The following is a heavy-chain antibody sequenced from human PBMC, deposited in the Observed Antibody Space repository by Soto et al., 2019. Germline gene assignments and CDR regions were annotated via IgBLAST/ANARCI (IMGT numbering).Heavy chain of an antibody. V-gene: IGHV5-51*01. Sequence: GESLKISCKGSGYTFTNYWIGWVRQMPGKGLEWMGIIYPGDSDTKYNPSFQGQVTISADKSITTTYLQWSSLKASDTAIYYCAASIFYYGMDVWGQGTTVTVSS. CDR3: AASIFYYGMDV. CDR1: GYTFTNYW. CDR2: IYPGDSDT. J-gene: IGHJ6*02.